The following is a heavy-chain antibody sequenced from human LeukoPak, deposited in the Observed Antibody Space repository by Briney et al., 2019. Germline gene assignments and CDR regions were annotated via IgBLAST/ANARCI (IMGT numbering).Heavy chain of an antibody. CDR1: GFTFSSYG. V-gene: IGHV3-33*06. Sequence: GGSLRLSCAASGFTFSSYGMHWVRQAPGKGLEWVAVIWYDGSNKYYADSVKGRFTISRDNSKNTLYLQMNSLRAEDTAVYYCAKAGGVGGYYFDYWGQGTLVTVSS. CDR3: AKAGGVGGYYFDY. J-gene: IGHJ4*02. D-gene: IGHD3-16*01. CDR2: IWYDGSNK.